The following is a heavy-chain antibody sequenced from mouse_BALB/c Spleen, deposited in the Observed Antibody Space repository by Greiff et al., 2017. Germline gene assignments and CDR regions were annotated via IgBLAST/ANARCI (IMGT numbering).Heavy chain of an antibody. J-gene: IGHJ4*01. CDR3: ARYRDRYPYAMDY. V-gene: IGHV3-8*02. Sequence: EVQLQQSGPSLVKPSQTLSLTCSVTGDSITSGYWNWIRKFPGNKLEYMGYISYSGSTYYNPSLKSRISITRDTSKNQYYLQLNSVTTEDTATYYCARYRDRYPYAMDYWGQGTSVTVSS. CDR1: GDSITSGY. CDR2: ISYSGST. D-gene: IGHD2-14*01.